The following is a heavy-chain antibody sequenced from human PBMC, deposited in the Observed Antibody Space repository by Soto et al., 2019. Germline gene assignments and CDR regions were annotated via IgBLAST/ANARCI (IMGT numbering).Heavy chain of an antibody. Sequence: EVQLLDSGGGLVQPGGSLRLSCAASQFTFRNYPMSWVRQAPGKGLEWVSVISGSGDTTVYADSVKGRFTISRDNSKNTLYLQMNSLRADDAAVYYWAKDREAYNWKYGRYFDFWGQGTLVTVSS. V-gene: IGHV3-23*01. D-gene: IGHD1-20*01. J-gene: IGHJ4*02. CDR3: AKDREAYNWKYGRYFDF. CDR2: ISGSGDTT. CDR1: QFTFRNYP.